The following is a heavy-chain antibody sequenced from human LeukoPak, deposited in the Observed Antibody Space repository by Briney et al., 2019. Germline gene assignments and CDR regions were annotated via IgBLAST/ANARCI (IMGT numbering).Heavy chain of an antibody. Sequence: SETLSLTCTVSGGSVRSYYWSWIRQPAGNRLEWMGRIDTSLRTNYNPSLKSRVTMSEDTAKNQVSLDLRSVTAADTAVYFCAGASGATETLWDFDLWGQGILVAVSS. CDR1: GGSVRSYY. J-gene: IGHJ4*02. CDR3: AGASGATETLWDFDL. CDR2: IDTSLRT. V-gene: IGHV4-4*07. D-gene: IGHD2-21*01.